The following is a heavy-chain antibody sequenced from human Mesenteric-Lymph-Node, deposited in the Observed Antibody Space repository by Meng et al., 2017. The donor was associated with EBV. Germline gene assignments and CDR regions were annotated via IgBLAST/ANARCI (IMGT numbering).Heavy chain of an antibody. CDR3: ARELDLQIGIRVVRGIIGY. V-gene: IGHV4-34*10. Sequence: VQLRPQGPGLVRPAEPRSLTLRVSGGSFSNYTWTWIRQTPGKGLEWIGEINHSGSANYNPSLKSRVTISLDMSKNEFYLKLSSVSAADTAVYYCARELDLQIGIRVVRGIIGYWGQGTLVTVSS. J-gene: IGHJ4*02. CDR1: GGSFSNYT. D-gene: IGHD3-10*01. CDR2: INHSGSA.